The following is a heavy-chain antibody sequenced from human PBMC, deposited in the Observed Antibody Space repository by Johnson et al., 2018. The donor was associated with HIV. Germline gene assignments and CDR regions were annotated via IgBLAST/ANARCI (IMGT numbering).Heavy chain of an antibody. CDR2: IKQDGGEK. V-gene: IGHV3-7*01. CDR3: AKDLGETKDDEWGLLGLRWAM. D-gene: IGHD1-26*01. J-gene: IGHJ1*01. Sequence: EVQLVESGGGLVQPGGSLRLSCAASGFIFSTYWMSWVRQAPGKGLEWVANIKQDGGEKYYVDSVKGRFTISRDNSKNTLYLQMNSLRAEDTAVYYCAKDLGETKDDEWGLLGLRWAMWG. CDR1: GFIFSTYW.